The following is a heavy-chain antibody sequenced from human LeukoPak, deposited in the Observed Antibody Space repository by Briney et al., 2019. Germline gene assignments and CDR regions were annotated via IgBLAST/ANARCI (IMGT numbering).Heavy chain of an antibody. Sequence: GASVKVSCKASGYTFTSYGISWVRQAPGQGLEWMGWISAYNGNTNDAQKLQGRVTMTTDTSTSTAYMELRSLRSDDTAVYYCARLRYYYDSSGPAPFDYWGQGTLVTVSS. CDR3: ARLRYYYDSSGPAPFDY. V-gene: IGHV1-18*01. J-gene: IGHJ4*02. D-gene: IGHD3-22*01. CDR2: ISAYNGNT. CDR1: GYTFTSYG.